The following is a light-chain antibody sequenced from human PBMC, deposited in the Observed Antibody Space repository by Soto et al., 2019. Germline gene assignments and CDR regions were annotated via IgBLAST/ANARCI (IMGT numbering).Light chain of an antibody. CDR1: QGVGRL. J-gene: IGKJ4*01. CDR2: SAS. CDR3: QQYSGFPT. Sequence: DIQMTQSPSSLSASIGDRVTITCRASQGVGRLLAWYQQKPEKAPKSLIYSASTLQSATPSRFSGSGSGTDFTLTNSNLQPEEFATYYCQQYSGFPTFGGGTKVEMK. V-gene: IGKV1D-16*01.